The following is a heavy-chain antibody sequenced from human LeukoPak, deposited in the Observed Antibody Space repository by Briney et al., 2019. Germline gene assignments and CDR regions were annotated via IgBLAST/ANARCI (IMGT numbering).Heavy chain of an antibody. D-gene: IGHD4-23*01. V-gene: IGHV4-4*09. CDR3: ARLKTTVGAFDI. J-gene: IGHJ3*02. CDR2: IYTSGST. Sequence: SETLSLTCTVSGGSISSYYWSRIRQPPGKGLEWIGYIYTSGSTNYNPSLKSRVTISVDTSKNQLSLKLSSVTAADTAVYYCARLKTTVGAFDIWGQGTMVTVSS. CDR1: GGSISSYY.